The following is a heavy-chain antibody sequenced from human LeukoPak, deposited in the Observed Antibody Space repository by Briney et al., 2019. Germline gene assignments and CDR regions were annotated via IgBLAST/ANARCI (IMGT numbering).Heavy chain of an antibody. Sequence: SVKVSCKASRGTFSSYAIGWVRQAPGQGLEWMGGIIPIFGTANYAQKFQGRVTITADKSTSTAYMELSSLRSEDTAVYYCARLGPGVDAFDIWGQGTMVTVSS. V-gene: IGHV1-69*06. CDR1: RGTFSSYA. D-gene: IGHD3-10*01. CDR3: ARLGPGVDAFDI. CDR2: IIPIFGTA. J-gene: IGHJ3*02.